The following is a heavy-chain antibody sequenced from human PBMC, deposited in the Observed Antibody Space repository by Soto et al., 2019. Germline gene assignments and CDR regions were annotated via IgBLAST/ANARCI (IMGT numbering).Heavy chain of an antibody. CDR2: IIPIFNPA. V-gene: IGHV1-69*01. J-gene: IGHJ4*02. CDR3: AREVPVAGYSFDF. D-gene: IGHD6-19*01. CDR1: GGTFNNYA. Sequence: QVQLVQSGAEVKRPGSSVKVSCKASGGTFNNYALSWVRQAPGQGLEWVGGIIPIFNPANYAQKFQGRVTISPDASTSTAHRDLSGLRPADTAVNNLAREVPVAGYSFDFWAREPWSPSPQ.